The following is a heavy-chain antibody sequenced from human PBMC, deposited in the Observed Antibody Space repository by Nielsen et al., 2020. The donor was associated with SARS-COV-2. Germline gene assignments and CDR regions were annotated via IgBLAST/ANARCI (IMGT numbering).Heavy chain of an antibody. D-gene: IGHD1-14*01. CDR1: GFTFSSSW. CDR2: INNIGTT. Sequence: ESLKISCAASGFTFSSSWMHWVRQAPGKGLEWIGEINNIGTTNYNPSLKSRVTMSVDKSQNQFSLKLNSVTAADTSVFYCARGTFIHGTGWHFFDYWGQGTLVTVSS. CDR3: ARGTFIHGTGWHFFDY. V-gene: IGHV4-34*01. J-gene: IGHJ4*02.